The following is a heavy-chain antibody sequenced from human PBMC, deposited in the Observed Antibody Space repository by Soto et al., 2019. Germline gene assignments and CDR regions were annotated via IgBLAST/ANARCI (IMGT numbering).Heavy chain of an antibody. Sequence: QVQLVQSGAEVKKPGSSVKVSCKISGGTFSRYSISWVRQAPGQGLEWMGGIVPIFGTRNYAQKFQDRVTITKDESATTDNMELSNLRSEDTAVYYCARPYEGGYSSNHHYYYALDVWGQGTAVTVSS. CDR3: ARPYEGGYSSNHHYYYALDV. V-gene: IGHV1-69*01. CDR1: GGTFSRYS. J-gene: IGHJ6*02. CDR2: IVPIFGTR. D-gene: IGHD3-22*01.